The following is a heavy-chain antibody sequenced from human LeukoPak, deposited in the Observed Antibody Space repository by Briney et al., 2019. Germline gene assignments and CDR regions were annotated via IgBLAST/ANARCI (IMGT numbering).Heavy chain of an antibody. D-gene: IGHD5-18*01. Sequence: GGSLRLSCAASGFTFSDYYMSWIRQAPGKGLEWVSYISSSGSTIYYADSVKGRFTISRDNAKNSLYLRMNSLRAEDTAVYYCARVAIQLWLYYFDYWGQGTLVTVSS. CDR3: ARVAIQLWLYYFDY. CDR1: GFTFSDYY. J-gene: IGHJ4*02. CDR2: ISSSGSTI. V-gene: IGHV3-11*04.